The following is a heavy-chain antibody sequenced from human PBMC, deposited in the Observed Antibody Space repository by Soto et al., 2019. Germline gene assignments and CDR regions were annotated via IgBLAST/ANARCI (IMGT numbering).Heavy chain of an antibody. CDR1: GGPISSSSYY. D-gene: IGHD6-13*01. J-gene: IGHJ6*03. V-gene: IGHV4-39*07. CDR3: ARGHSSSWKRYYYYMDV. Sequence: PSETLSLTCTVSGGPISSSSYYWGWIRQPPGKGLEWIGEINHSGSTDYNPSLKSRVTISVDTSKNQFSLKLSSVTAADTAVYYCARGHSSSWKRYYYYMDVWGKGTTVTVSS. CDR2: INHSGST.